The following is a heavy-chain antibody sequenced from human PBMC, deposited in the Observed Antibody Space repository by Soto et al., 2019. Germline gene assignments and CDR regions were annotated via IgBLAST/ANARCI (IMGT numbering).Heavy chain of an antibody. CDR3: AKPRRWDCTNGICYFYYFDY. CDR2: ISGSGGST. CDR1: GFNFSSYA. V-gene: IGHV3-23*01. D-gene: IGHD2-8*01. Sequence: GGSLRLSCAASGFNFSSYAMSWVRQAPGKGLEWVSAISGSGGSTYYADSVKGRFTISRDNSKNSLYLQMNSLRAEDTSVYYCAKPRRWDCTNGICYFYYFDYWGQGTLVTVSS. J-gene: IGHJ4*01.